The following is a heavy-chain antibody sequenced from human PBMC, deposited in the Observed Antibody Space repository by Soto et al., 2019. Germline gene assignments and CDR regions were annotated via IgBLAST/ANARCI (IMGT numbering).Heavy chain of an antibody. CDR2: ISAYNGNT. D-gene: IGHD6-6*01. CDR3: ASGIAARYYYYYGMDV. V-gene: IGHV1-18*01. J-gene: IGHJ6*02. Sequence: QVQLVQSGAEVKKPGASVKVSCKASGYTFTSYGISWVRQAPGQGLEWMGWISAYNGNTNYAQKLQGRVTMTTDTSTSTAYMELRSLRSDDTAVYYCASGIAARYYYYYGMDVWGQGTTVTVSS. CDR1: GYTFTSYG.